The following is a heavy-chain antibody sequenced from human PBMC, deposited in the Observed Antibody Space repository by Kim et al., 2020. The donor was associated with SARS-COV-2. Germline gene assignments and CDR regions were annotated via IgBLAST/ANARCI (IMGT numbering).Heavy chain of an antibody. CDR2: TT. J-gene: IGHJ4*02. CDR3: TREGLASDY. V-gene: IGHV3-49*02. Sequence: TTEYAASVKGRVTSSRDDSKSIAYLQMSRLKTEDTAVYYCTREGLASDYWGQGTLVTVSS.